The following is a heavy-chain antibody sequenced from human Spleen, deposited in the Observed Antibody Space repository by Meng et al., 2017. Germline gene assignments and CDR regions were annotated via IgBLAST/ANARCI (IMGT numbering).Heavy chain of an antibody. CDR3: ARGYCSGGSCYSILDYYGMDV. J-gene: IGHJ6*02. CDR1: GGSINTYY. Sequence: GSLRLSCTVSGGSINTYYWSWVRQSAGKGLEWIGRIYTSGSTNYNPSLKSRVTISVDTSKNQFSLKLSSVTAADTAVYYCARGYCSGGSCYSILDYYGMDVWGQGTTVTVSS. V-gene: IGHV4-4*07. D-gene: IGHD2-15*01. CDR2: IYTSGST.